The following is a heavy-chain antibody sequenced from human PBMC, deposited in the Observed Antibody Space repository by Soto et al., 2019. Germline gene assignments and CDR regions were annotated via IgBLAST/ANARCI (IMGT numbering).Heavy chain of an antibody. J-gene: IGHJ5*02. CDR2: INHSGST. CDR3: ARGRIVVVPAAAGCWFDP. Sequence: SETLSLTCAVYGGSFSGYYWSWIRQPPGKGLEWIGEINHSGSTNYNPSLKSRVTISVDTSKNQFSLELSSVTAADTAVYYCARGRIVVVPAAAGCWFDPWGQGTLVTVSS. V-gene: IGHV4-34*01. D-gene: IGHD2-2*01. CDR1: GGSFSGYY.